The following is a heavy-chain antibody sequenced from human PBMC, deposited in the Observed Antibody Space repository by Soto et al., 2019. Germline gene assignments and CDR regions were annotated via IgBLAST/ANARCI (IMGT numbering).Heavy chain of an antibody. V-gene: IGHV2-5*02. Sequence: SGPTLVNPTQTLTLTCTFSGFSLSTYGVGVGWIRQPPGKALEWLALIYWDDDTRFSPSLNSRLAITKDTSKSQVVLTMTHMDPVDTATYYCPRRPGFSMAFVYWGQGSLVTVSS. CDR3: PRRPGFSMAFVY. CDR1: GFSLSTYGVG. J-gene: IGHJ4*02. D-gene: IGHD3-10*01. CDR2: IYWDDDT.